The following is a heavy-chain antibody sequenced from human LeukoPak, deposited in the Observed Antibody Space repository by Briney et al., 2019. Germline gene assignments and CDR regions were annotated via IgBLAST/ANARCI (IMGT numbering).Heavy chain of an antibody. CDR2: IWYDGSNK. V-gene: IGHV3-33*08. D-gene: IGHD3-3*01. CDR3: AREGRYYDFWSETNWFDP. Sequence: TGGSLRLSCAASGFTFSSYAMHWVRQAPGKGLEWVAVIWYDGSNKYYADSVKGRFTISRDNSKNTLYLQMNSLRAEDTAVYYCAREGRYYDFWSETNWFDPWGQGTLVTVSS. CDR1: GFTFSSYA. J-gene: IGHJ5*02.